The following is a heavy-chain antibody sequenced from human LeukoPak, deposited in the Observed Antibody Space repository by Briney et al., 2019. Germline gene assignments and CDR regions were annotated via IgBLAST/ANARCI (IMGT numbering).Heavy chain of an antibody. CDR2: ITSAGAP. CDR3: ARDPYGDYIGAFEL. D-gene: IGHD4-17*01. J-gene: IGHJ3*01. V-gene: IGHV3-23*01. CDR1: GFTFSNYA. Sequence: AGSLRLTCAASGFTFSNYAGSWVRQAPGKGLEWVSAITSAGAPRYAHSVKGRFTLSIDKSKNTLYLQMNSLRAADTAQYFCARDPYGDYIGAFELWGRGTVVTVSS.